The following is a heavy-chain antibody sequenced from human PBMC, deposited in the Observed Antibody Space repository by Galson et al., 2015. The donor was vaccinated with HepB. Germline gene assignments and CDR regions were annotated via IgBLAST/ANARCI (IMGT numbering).Heavy chain of an antibody. CDR1: GYTLTELS. CDR3: ATGVACSSTSCYRGYFDY. CDR2: FDPEDGET. D-gene: IGHD2-2*01. V-gene: IGHV1-24*01. Sequence: SVKVSCKVSGYTLTELSMHWVRQAPGKGLEWMGGFDPEDGETIYAQKFQGRVTMTEDTSTDTAYMELSSLRSEDTAVYYCATGVACSSTSCYRGYFDYWGQGTLVTVSS. J-gene: IGHJ4*02.